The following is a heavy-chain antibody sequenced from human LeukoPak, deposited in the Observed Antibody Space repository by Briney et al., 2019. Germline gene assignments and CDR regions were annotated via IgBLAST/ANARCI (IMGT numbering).Heavy chain of an antibody. D-gene: IGHD2-15*01. CDR3: ARDIYCSGGSCTQY. Sequence: GGSLRLSCVASGFTVRNNYMSWVRQAPGEGLEWVSVIHSGGSTYYADSVKGRFTISRDNSKNSLYLQMNSLRAEDTAVYYCARDIYCSGGSCTQYWGQGTLVTVSS. V-gene: IGHV3-66*01. J-gene: IGHJ4*02. CDR1: GFTVRNNY. CDR2: IHSGGST.